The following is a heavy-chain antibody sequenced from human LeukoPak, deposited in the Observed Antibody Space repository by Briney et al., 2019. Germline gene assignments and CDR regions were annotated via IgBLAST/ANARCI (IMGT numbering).Heavy chain of an antibody. CDR3: ARVWSSYYYYMDV. J-gene: IGHJ6*03. CDR2: INHSGST. CDR1: GGSFSGYY. Sequence: NPSETLSLTCAVYGGSFSGYYWSWIRQPPGKGLEWIGEINHSGSTNYNPSLKSRVTISVDTSKNQLSLKLSSVTAADTAVYYCARVWSSYYYYMDVWGKGTTVTVSS. V-gene: IGHV4-34*01. D-gene: IGHD4/OR15-4a*01.